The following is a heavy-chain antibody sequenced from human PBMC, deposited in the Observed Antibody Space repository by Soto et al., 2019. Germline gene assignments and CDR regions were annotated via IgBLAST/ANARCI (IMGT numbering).Heavy chain of an antibody. Sequence: QVQLVESGGGVVQPGRSLRLSCAASGFTFSSYGMHWVRQAPGKGLEWVAAISHDGSNKYYADSVKGRFTISRDNSKNTLYLQMNSLRAEDTAVYYCAKSPNEQWLVLEGYFDYWGQGTLVTVSS. D-gene: IGHD6-19*01. CDR1: GFTFSSYG. CDR3: AKSPNEQWLVLEGYFDY. CDR2: ISHDGSNK. J-gene: IGHJ4*02. V-gene: IGHV3-30*18.